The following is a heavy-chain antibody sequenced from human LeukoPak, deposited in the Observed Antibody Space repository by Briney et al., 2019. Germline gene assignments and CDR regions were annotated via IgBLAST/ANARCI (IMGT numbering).Heavy chain of an antibody. D-gene: IGHD6-19*01. CDR3: AKVRVASSGWYVWYFDY. CDR2: ISYDGSNK. Sequence: GGSLRLSCAASGFTFSSYGVHWVRQAPGKGLEWVAVISYDGSNKYYADSVKGRFTISRDNSKNTLYLQMNSLRAEDTAVYYCAKVRVASSGWYVWYFDYWGQGTLVTVSS. V-gene: IGHV3-30*18. J-gene: IGHJ4*02. CDR1: GFTFSSYG.